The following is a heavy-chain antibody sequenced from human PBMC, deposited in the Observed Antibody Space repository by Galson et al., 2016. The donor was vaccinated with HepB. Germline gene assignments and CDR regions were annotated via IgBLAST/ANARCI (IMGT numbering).Heavy chain of an antibody. V-gene: IGHV3-74*01. Sequence: SLRLSCAASGFTFSNYWMHWVRQAPGKGLEWVSRIDEFGTFITYADSVKGRFTISRDDAKNTLFLQLNSLRVEDTAVYYCARDWAWLLYDHWGQGTLVTVSS. J-gene: IGHJ5*02. CDR2: IDEFGTFI. D-gene: IGHD3-9*01. CDR1: GFTFSNYW. CDR3: ARDWAWLLYDH.